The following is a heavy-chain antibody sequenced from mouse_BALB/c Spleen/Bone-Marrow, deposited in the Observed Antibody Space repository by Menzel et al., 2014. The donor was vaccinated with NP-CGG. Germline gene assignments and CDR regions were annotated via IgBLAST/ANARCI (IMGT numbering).Heavy chain of an antibody. D-gene: IGHD1-1*01. Sequence: QVQLQQSGPGLVAPSQSLSITCTVSGFSLTSYGVHWVRQPPGKGLEWLGVIWAGGNTIYNSALMSRLSINEDNSKSHVFLKMNSLQTDDTAMYSCASSYYGTSQFAYWGQGTLVTVSA. CDR2: IWAGGNT. CDR3: ASSYYGTSQFAY. J-gene: IGHJ3*01. V-gene: IGHV2-9*02. CDR1: GFSLTSYG.